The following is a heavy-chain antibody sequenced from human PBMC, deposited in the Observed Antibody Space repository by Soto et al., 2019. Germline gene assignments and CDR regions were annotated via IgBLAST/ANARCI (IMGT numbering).Heavy chain of an antibody. D-gene: IGHD4-17*01. CDR2: IYYSGST. V-gene: IGHV4-59*01. Sequence: SETLSLTCTVSGGSISSYYWSWIRQPPGKGLEWIGYIYYSGSTNYSPSLKSRVTISIDTSKNHFSLKLSSVTAADTAVYYCARIYGDYDNYFDYWGQGTLVTV. CDR3: ARIYGDYDNYFDY. J-gene: IGHJ4*02. CDR1: GGSISSYY.